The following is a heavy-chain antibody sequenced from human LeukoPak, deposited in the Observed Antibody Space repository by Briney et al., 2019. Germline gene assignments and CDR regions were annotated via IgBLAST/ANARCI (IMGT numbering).Heavy chain of an antibody. CDR1: GGSFSGYY. V-gene: IGHV4-34*01. CDR2: INHSGST. Sequence: PSETLSLTCAVYGGSFSGYYWSWIRQPLGKGLGWIGEINHSGSTNYNPSLKSRVTISVDTSKNQFSLKLSSVTAADTAVYYCARRANCSGGSCYGRTYYFDYWGQGTLVTVSS. D-gene: IGHD2-15*01. J-gene: IGHJ4*02. CDR3: ARRANCSGGSCYGRTYYFDY.